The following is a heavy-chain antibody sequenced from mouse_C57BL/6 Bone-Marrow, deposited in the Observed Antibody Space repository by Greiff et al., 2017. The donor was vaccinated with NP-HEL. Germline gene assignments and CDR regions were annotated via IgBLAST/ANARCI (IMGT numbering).Heavy chain of an antibody. CDR1: GYTFTSYG. CDR3: ARGLLYLFAY. D-gene: IGHD1-1*02. V-gene: IGHV1-81*01. Sequence: VKLMESGAELARPGASVKLSCKASGYTFTSYGISWVKQRTGQGLEWIGEIYPRSGNTYYNEKFKGKATLTADKSSSTAYMELRSLTSEDSAVYFCARGLLYLFAYWGQGTLVTVSA. CDR2: IYPRSGNT. J-gene: IGHJ3*01.